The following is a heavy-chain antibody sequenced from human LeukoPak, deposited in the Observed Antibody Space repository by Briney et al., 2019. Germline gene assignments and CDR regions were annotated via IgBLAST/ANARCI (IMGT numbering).Heavy chain of an antibody. J-gene: IGHJ4*02. Sequence: SETLSLTCTVSGGSISSGSYYWTWIRQSAGKGLECIGRVYTGGPTNYNPSLKSRVTISVDTSKNQFSLKLSSMTAADTDVYYCVADTISRKAGHGLDYWGQGTLVTVSS. CDR3: VADTISRKAGHGLDY. CDR2: VYTGGPT. CDR1: GGSISSGSYY. V-gene: IGHV4-61*02. D-gene: IGHD5-24*01.